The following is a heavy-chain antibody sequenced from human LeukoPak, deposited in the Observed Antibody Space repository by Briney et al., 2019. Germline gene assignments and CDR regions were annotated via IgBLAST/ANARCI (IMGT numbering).Heavy chain of an antibody. Sequence: GRPLRLSCAASGFSFSSYAMHWVRQAPGKGLEWVAVISYDGSNKYYTDSVKGRLTISRDNSKSTLYLQMNSLRAEDTAVYYCARDLVIAAAGTDAFDIWGQGTMVTVSS. J-gene: IGHJ3*02. V-gene: IGHV3-30-3*01. CDR3: ARDLVIAAAGTDAFDI. CDR2: ISYDGSNK. CDR1: GFSFSSYA. D-gene: IGHD6-13*01.